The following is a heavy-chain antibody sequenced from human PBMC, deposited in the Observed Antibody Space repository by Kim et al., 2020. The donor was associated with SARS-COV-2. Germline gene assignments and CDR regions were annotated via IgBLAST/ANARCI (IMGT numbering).Heavy chain of an antibody. Sequence: SETLSLTCTVSGYSISSGYYWGWIRQPPGKGLEWIGSIYHSGSTYYNPSLKSRVTISVDTSKNQFSLKLSSVTAADTAVYYCARGPGVDYYDSSGYYYRLSVWFDPWGQGTLVTVSS. CDR1: GYSISSGYY. CDR2: IYHSGST. J-gene: IGHJ5*02. V-gene: IGHV4-38-2*02. CDR3: ARGPGVDYYDSSGYYYRLSVWFDP. D-gene: IGHD3-22*01.